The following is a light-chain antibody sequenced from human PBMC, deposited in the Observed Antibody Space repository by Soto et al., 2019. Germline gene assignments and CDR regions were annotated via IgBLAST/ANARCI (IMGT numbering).Light chain of an antibody. CDR1: QGISNS. Sequence: DIQMTQSPSSLSASVGDRVTITCRASQGISNSLAWYQQEPGKVPKLLIYDASTLQSGAPARFSGSRSGTDFTRTISSLQPEDVATYYCQNHNNAPWAFGQVTKVEIK. CDR2: DAS. V-gene: IGKV1-27*01. CDR3: QNHNNAPWA. J-gene: IGKJ1*01.